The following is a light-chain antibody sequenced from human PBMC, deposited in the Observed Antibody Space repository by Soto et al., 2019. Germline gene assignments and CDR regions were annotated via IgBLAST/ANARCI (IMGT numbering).Light chain of an antibody. CDR1: SSDVGGYNF. CDR2: EVT. J-gene: IGLJ2*01. V-gene: IGLV2-8*01. Sequence: QSALTQPPSASGSPGQSVSISYTGTSSDVGGYNFVSWYQQHPGKAPKLMIYEVTKRPSGVPDRFSGSKSGNTASLTVSGLQAEDEADYYCTSYAGSNIPVVFGGGTKLTVL. CDR3: TSYAGSNIPVV.